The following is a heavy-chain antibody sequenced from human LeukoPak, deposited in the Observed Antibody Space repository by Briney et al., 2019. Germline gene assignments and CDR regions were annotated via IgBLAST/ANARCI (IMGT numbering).Heavy chain of an antibody. CDR2: IYYSGST. CDR1: GVSISSSSYY. J-gene: IGHJ4*02. CDR3: ARLTVKWGSNFDY. Sequence: SETLSLTCTVSGVSISSSSYYWGWIRQPPGKGLEWIGGIYYSGSTYYNPSLKSRVTISVDTSKNQFSLKLSSVTAADTAVYYCARLTVKWGSNFDYWGQGTLVTVSS. D-gene: IGHD7-27*01. V-gene: IGHV4-39*01.